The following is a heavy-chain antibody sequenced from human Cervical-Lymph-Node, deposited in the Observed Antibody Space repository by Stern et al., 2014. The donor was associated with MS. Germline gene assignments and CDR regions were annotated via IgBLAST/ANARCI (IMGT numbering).Heavy chain of an antibody. CDR2: IYPDDSDI. D-gene: IGHD1-1*01. Sequence: VQLVQSGAEVKKPGESLKISCKGSGYTFTNNWIAWVRQMPGKGLEWMGIIYPDDSDIRYSPSLQSQVTISADKSIRTAYPPCGSLKAADSAVYYCARPPPRRKWDDPNYGMDVWGQGTTVTVSS. V-gene: IGHV5-51*03. CDR1: GYTFTNNW. J-gene: IGHJ6*02. CDR3: ARPPPRRKWDDPNYGMDV.